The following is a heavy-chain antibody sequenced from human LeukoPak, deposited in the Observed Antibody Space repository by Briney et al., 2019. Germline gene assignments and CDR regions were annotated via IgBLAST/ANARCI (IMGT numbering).Heavy chain of an antibody. J-gene: IGHJ4*02. V-gene: IGHV4-61*02. Sequence: SQTLSLTCTVSGGSISSGSYYWSWIRQPAGKGLEWIGRIYTSGSTNYNPSLKSRVTISVDTSKNQFSLKLSSVTAADTAVYYCAGRLWEGGDYWGQGTLVTVSS. CDR3: AGRLWEGGDY. CDR2: IYTSGST. CDR1: GGSISSGSYY. D-gene: IGHD3-16*01.